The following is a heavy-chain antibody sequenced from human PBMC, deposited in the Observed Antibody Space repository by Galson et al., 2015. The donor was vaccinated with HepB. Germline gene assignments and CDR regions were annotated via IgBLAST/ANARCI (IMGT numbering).Heavy chain of an antibody. CDR3: AKWAPYGAREGGFDC. V-gene: IGHV3-23*01. CDR1: GFTFSSLA. Sequence: LRLSCAASGFTFSSLALGWVRQAPGKGLEWVSLITIDGDGTFYADSVKGRFTISRDNSKNTVDLQMSSLRVEDTALYYCAKWAPYGAREGGFDCWGQGTLVTVSS. D-gene: IGHD4/OR15-4a*01. J-gene: IGHJ4*02. CDR2: ITIDGDGT.